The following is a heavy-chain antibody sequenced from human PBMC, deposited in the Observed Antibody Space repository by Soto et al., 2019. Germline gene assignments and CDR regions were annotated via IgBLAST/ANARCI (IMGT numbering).Heavy chain of an antibody. CDR3: GRHPATSETYFYGMDV. CDR2: IYYSGTT. Sequence: PSETLSLTCTVSGGSVRSSSLFWGWIRHSPGKGLEWIGSIYYSGTTYYNPSLKSRVTISVDTSKSQLSLRVSSVTAADTAVYYCGRHPATSETYFYGMDVWGQGTTVTVSS. V-gene: IGHV4-39*01. J-gene: IGHJ6*02. CDR1: GGSVRSSSLF.